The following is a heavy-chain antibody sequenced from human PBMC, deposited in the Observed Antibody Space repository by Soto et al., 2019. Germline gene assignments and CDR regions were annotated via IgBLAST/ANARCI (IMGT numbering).Heavy chain of an antibody. CDR3: ATSYDSGVDP. V-gene: IGHV1-18*04. Sequence: QLQLVQSGAEVERPGASVRVSCKAYGYPFSKYGISWIRQAPGQGLEWMGWIKPDNGDTNYAQKFQGRVTMTTDTSSNTAYMELRSLRSEDTAVYYCATSYDSGVDPWGQGPLVSVSS. D-gene: IGHD5-12*01. CDR2: IKPDNGDT. J-gene: IGHJ5*02. CDR1: GYPFSKYG.